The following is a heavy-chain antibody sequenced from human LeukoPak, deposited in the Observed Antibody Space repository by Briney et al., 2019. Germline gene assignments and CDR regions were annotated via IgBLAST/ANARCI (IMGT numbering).Heavy chain of an antibody. Sequence: GSLRLSCEGSGFTFSTYWMDWVRQSPGKRLEWVASIHPDGSQKDYGESVKGRFSISRDNAKKSLYLQMNSLRAEDTATYYCATDRGYSSFDYWGQGTLVTVSS. CDR3: ATDRGYSSFDY. CDR2: IHPDGSQK. J-gene: IGHJ4*02. D-gene: IGHD3-22*01. V-gene: IGHV3-7*01. CDR1: GFTFSTYW.